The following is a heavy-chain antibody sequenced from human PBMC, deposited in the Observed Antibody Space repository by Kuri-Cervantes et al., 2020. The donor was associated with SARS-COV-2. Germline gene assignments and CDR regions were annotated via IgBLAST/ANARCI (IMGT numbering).Heavy chain of an antibody. CDR1: GYSISSGYH. Sequence: SETLSLTCTVSGYSISSGYHWGWIRQPPGKGLEWIGSIYYSGSTFYSPSLMSRVTISVDTSKNQFSLELSSVTAADTAVYYCARGTGSYYDFWSGSNFDYWGQGTLVTVSS. CDR2: IYYSGST. V-gene: IGHV4-38-2*02. D-gene: IGHD3-3*01. CDR3: ARGTGSYYDFWSGSNFDY. J-gene: IGHJ4*02.